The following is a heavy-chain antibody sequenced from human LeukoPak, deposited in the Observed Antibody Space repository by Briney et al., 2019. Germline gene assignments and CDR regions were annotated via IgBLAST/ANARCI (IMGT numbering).Heavy chain of an antibody. D-gene: IGHD2/OR15-2a*01. CDR2: IYTSGST. CDR1: GGSISSGSYY. V-gene: IGHV4-61*02. J-gene: IGHJ3*02. CDR3: ARRFLAFDAFDI. Sequence: SETLSLTCTASGGSISSGSYYWSWIRQPAGKGLEWIGRIYTSGSTNYNPSLKSRVTISVDTSKNQFSLKLSSVTAADTAVYYCARRFLAFDAFDIWGQGTMVTVSS.